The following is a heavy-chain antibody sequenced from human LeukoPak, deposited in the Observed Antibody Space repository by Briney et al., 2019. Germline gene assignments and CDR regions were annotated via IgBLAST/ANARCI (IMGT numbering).Heavy chain of an antibody. CDR2: IHTSGST. Sequence: TLSLACTVSGGSISSGSYYWSWIRQPAGKGLEWIGRIHTSGSTNYNPSLKSRVTISVDTSKNQFSLKLSSVTAADTAVYYCARMGVAGYYYMDVWGKGTTVTLSS. D-gene: IGHD6-19*01. CDR1: GGSISSGSYY. CDR3: ARMGVAGYYYMDV. V-gene: IGHV4-61*02. J-gene: IGHJ6*03.